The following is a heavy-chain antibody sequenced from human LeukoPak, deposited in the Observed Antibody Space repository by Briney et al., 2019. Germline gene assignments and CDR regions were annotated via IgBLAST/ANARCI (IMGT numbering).Heavy chain of an antibody. Sequence: SVKVSCKASGGTFSSYAISWVRQAPGQGLEWMGRIIPIFGTANYAQKFQGRVTITADKSTSTAYMELSSLSSEDTAVYYCAKEPASRLSGYYYMDVWGKGTTVTVSS. J-gene: IGHJ6*03. CDR1: GGTFSSYA. CDR2: IIPIFGTA. V-gene: IGHV1-69*06. CDR3: AKEPASRLSGYYYMDV. D-gene: IGHD2/OR15-2a*01.